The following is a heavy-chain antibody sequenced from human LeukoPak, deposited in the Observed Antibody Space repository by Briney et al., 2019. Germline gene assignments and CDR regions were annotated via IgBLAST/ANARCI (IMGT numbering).Heavy chain of an antibody. CDR3: AKDLERWLQLGYFQH. Sequence: GGSLRLSCAASGFTFSSYAMSWVRQAPGKGLEWVSAISGSGGSTYYADSVKGRFTISRDNSKNTLYLRMNSLRAEDTAVYYCAKDLERWLQLGYFQHWGQGTLVTVSS. CDR2: ISGSGGST. V-gene: IGHV3-23*01. J-gene: IGHJ1*01. CDR1: GFTFSSYA. D-gene: IGHD5-24*01.